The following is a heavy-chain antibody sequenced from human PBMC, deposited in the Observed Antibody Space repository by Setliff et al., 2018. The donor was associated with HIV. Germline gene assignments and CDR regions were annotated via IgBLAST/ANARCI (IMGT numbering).Heavy chain of an antibody. CDR3: VRDLTTIVTRKVFDI. CDR1: GFTFRSYE. CDR2: ISSSGSTI. Sequence: GGSLRLSCAASGFTFRSYEMNWVRQAPGKGLEWVSYISSSGSTIFYADSVKGRFTISRDNAKNSLYLQMNSLRADDTAIYYCVRDLTTIVTRKVFDIWGQGTMVTVSS. J-gene: IGHJ3*02. V-gene: IGHV3-48*03. D-gene: IGHD4-4*01.